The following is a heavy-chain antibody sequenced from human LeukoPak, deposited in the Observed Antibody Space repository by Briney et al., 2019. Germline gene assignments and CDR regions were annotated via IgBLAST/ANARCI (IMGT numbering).Heavy chain of an antibody. Sequence: PSETLSLTCTVSGDSVNSYYWSWIRQPPGKGLQWIGYIYYSGSTNYSPSLRSRVTISIDSSKNQFSLKLTSVTAADTAVYYCARSQSGRYASFDYWGQGNLVTVSP. J-gene: IGHJ4*02. CDR3: ARSQSGRYASFDY. CDR1: GDSVNSYY. V-gene: IGHV4-59*02. CDR2: IYYSGST. D-gene: IGHD1-26*01.